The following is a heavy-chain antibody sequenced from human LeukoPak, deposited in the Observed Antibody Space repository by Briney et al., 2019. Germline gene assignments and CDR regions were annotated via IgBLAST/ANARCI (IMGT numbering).Heavy chain of an antibody. D-gene: IGHD3-3*01. CDR1: GFTFSTYW. CDR3: AKDSITIFGVVIGPNDY. V-gene: IGHV3-74*01. CDR2: ISTDGRST. Sequence: PGGSLRLSCAASGFTFSTYWMHWVRQAPGKGLVWVSRISTDGRSTSYADSVKGRFTISRDNSKNTLYLQMNSLTAEDTAVYYCAKDSITIFGVVIGPNDYWGQGTLVTVSS. J-gene: IGHJ4*02.